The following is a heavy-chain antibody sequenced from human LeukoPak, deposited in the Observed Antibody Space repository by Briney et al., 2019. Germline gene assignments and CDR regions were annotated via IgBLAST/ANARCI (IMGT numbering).Heavy chain of an antibody. J-gene: IGHJ4*02. CDR3: ARSSGAYRSFDY. CDR1: GGSISSYY. D-gene: IGHD1-26*01. V-gene: IGHV4-59*01. Sequence: SETLSLTCTVSGGSISSYYWSWIRQPPGKGLEWIGYIYYSGTTDYNPSLKSRVTISVDTSNNQFSLKVSSVTAADTAVYYCARSSGAYRSFDYWGQGTPVPVSS. CDR2: IYYSGTT.